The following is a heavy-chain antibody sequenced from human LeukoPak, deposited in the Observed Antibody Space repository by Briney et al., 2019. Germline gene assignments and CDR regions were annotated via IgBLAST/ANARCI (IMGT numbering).Heavy chain of an antibody. J-gene: IGHJ4*02. D-gene: IGHD1-26*01. CDR2: ISGSRDFI. CDR1: GFTFNVYA. CDR3: VRALVGAAFDT. Sequence: PGRSLRLSCAASGFTFNVYAMHWVRQVPGKGPEWISSISGSRDFIYYADSVKGRFTISRDNAKNSLYLDMNSLRVEDTAVYFCVRALVGAAFDTWGQGALVTVSS. V-gene: IGHV3-21*06.